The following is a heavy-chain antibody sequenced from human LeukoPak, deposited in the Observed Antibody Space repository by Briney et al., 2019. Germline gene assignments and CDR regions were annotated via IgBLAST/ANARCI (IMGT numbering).Heavy chain of an antibody. CDR3: AKETYYDFWSGSSNWFDP. V-gene: IGHV3-48*01. Sequence: GGSLRLSXAASGFTFSSYSMNWVRQAPGKGLEWVSYISSSSSTIYYADSVKGRFTISRDNAKNSLYLQMNSLRAEDTAVYYCAKETYYDFWSGSSNWFDPWGQGTLVTVSS. D-gene: IGHD3-3*01. CDR2: ISSSSSTI. CDR1: GFTFSSYS. J-gene: IGHJ5*02.